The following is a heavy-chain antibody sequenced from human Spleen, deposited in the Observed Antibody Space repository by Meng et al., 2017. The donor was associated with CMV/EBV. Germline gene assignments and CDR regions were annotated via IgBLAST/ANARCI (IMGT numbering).Heavy chain of an antibody. D-gene: IGHD2-15*01. J-gene: IGHJ4*02. CDR3: ARAALQRGAPFDF. V-gene: IGHV4-4*02. CDR2: IYHSGDT. CDR1: GGSISNSNW. Sequence: CAGSGGSISNSNWWSWVRQPPGKGLEWIGEIYHSGDTNYNPSLKSRVTISIDKSKNQLSLKLSSVTAADTALYYCARAALQRGAPFDFWGQGTLVTVSS.